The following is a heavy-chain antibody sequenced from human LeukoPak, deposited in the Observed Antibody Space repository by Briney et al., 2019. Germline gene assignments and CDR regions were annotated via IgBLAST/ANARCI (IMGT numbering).Heavy chain of an antibody. CDR2: ISGSGGST. V-gene: IGHV3-23*01. Sequence: AGSLRLSCAASGFTFSSYAMSWVRQAPGKGLEWVSAISGSGGSTYYADSVKGRFTISRDNSKNTLYLQVNRLRAEDTAVYYCAKDRDDYDSSVLFDYWGQGALVTVSS. CDR1: GFTFSSYA. D-gene: IGHD3-22*01. J-gene: IGHJ4*02. CDR3: AKDRDDYDSSVLFDY.